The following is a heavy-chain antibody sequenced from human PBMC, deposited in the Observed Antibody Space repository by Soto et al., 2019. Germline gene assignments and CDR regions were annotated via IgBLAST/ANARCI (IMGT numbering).Heavy chain of an antibody. V-gene: IGHV1-2*02. J-gene: IGHJ6*02. CDR3: SKGRWTVGHCSGGSCYDGMDV. Sequence: GASVKVSCKASGYTFIGFSLHWVRQAPGQGLEWMGWINPKSGGTNYAEKFQGRVTMTRDTSINTVYMELNSLNPDDTAVYYCSKGRWTVGHCSGGSCYDGMDVWGQGTTVTVSS. CDR1: GYTFIGFS. CDR2: INPKSGGT. D-gene: IGHD2-15*01.